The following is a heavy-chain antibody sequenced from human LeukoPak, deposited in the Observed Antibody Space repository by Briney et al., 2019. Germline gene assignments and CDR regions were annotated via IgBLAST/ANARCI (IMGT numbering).Heavy chain of an antibody. V-gene: IGHV3-7*01. J-gene: IGHJ4*02. D-gene: IGHD4/OR15-4a*01. CDR2: IKQDGNEK. Sequence: GGSLRLSCAASGFTFSDYYMSWIRQAPGKGLEWVANIKQDGNEKYYADSVKGRFTISRDNGKNSLDLQMNSLRADDTAVYYCARDTLGEGEDANYAVYYFDYWGQGTVVTVSS. CDR3: ARDTLGEGEDANYAVYYFDY. CDR1: GFTFSDYY.